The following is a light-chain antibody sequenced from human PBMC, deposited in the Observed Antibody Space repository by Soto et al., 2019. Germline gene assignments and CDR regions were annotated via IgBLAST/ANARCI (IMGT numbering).Light chain of an antibody. CDR2: STS. Sequence: DIQMTQSPSSLSASVGDRVTLTCRATQSISKYLNWYQQKPGKAPNLLIYSTSTLQSGVPSRFSGSGSGTDFTLSISSLQPEDFATYYCQQSYSTLGTFGQGTKVDIK. CDR1: QSISKY. CDR3: QQSYSTLGT. V-gene: IGKV1-39*01. J-gene: IGKJ1*01.